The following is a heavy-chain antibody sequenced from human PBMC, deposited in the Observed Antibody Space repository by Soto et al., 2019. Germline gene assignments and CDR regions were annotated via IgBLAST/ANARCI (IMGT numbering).Heavy chain of an antibody. CDR2: VGSDGRGA. J-gene: IGHJ4*02. Sequence: EVQLVESGGGLVQPGGSVRLSCAASGFTFSKYWMHWVRQTPGKGLVWVSRVGSDGRGATYADSVKGRFTISRDNAKNTLYLQMDSLRVEDAAMYLCARDGLMHGPDMDQWGQGILVTVSS. D-gene: IGHD3-16*01. CDR3: ARDGLMHGPDMDQ. CDR1: GFTFSKYW. V-gene: IGHV3-74*01.